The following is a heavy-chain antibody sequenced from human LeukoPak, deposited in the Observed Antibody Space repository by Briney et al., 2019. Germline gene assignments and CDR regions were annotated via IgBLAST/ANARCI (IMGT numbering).Heavy chain of an antibody. D-gene: IGHD2-15*01. CDR3: GEGRRVGYCSGGSCAAEIDY. Sequence: GGSLRLSCVGSEFTFSSYDMHWVRQAPGKGLEWVAVISYDGTNKYYTDSVKGRFAISRDNSKNTLYLQMNSLRPEDTAVYYCGEGRRVGYCSGGSCAAEIDYWGQGTLVTVSP. CDR2: ISYDGTNK. J-gene: IGHJ4*02. V-gene: IGHV3-30*18. CDR1: EFTFSSYD.